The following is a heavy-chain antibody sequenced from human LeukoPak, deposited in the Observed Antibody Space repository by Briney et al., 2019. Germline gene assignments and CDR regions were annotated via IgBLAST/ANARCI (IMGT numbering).Heavy chain of an antibody. V-gene: IGHV3-30*04. Sequence: GGSLRLSCAVSGFTFSTYTMHWVRQAPGKGLEWVAVTSHDGSNKYWADSVKGRFTISRDSSKNTMYLQMNSLRPEDTAVYYCARVVYRKYWYFDLWGRGTLVTVSS. CDR3: ARVVYRKYWYFDL. CDR2: TSHDGSNK. J-gene: IGHJ2*01. CDR1: GFTFSTYT. D-gene: IGHD5-18*01.